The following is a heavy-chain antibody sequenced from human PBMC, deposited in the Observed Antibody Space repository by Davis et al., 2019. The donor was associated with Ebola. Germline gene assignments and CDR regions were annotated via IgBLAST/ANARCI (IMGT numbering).Heavy chain of an antibody. CDR3: ARELGYCSGGSCYSGWFDP. Sequence: GSLRLSCSVSGGSVGSDYWSWIRQSPGKGLEWIAFISNGGRTIYNPSLRGRVTISIDTSKNQFSLKLSSVTAADTAVYYCARELGYCSGGSCYSGWFDPWGQGTLVTVSS. D-gene: IGHD2-15*01. J-gene: IGHJ5*02. V-gene: IGHV4-59*02. CDR1: GGSVGSDY. CDR2: ISNGGRT.